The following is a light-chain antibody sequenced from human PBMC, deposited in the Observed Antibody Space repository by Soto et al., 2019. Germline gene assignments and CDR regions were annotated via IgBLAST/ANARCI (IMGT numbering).Light chain of an antibody. CDR1: SSNIGADYD. CDR2: DNN. V-gene: IGLV1-51*01. J-gene: IGLJ1*01. Sequence: QSVLTQPPSMSGAPGQRVVIPCTGSSSNIGADYDVSWYQQLPGTAPKLLIYDNNKRPSGIPDRFSGSKSGTSATLGITGLQTGDEADYYCGTWDSSLSAYVFGTGTKLTVL. CDR3: GTWDSSLSAYV.